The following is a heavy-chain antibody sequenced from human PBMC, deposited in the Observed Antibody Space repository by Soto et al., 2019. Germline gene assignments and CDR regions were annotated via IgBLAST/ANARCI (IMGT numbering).Heavy chain of an antibody. V-gene: IGHV4-30-2*01. D-gene: IGHD3-22*01. J-gene: IGHJ6*02. CDR2: IYHSGST. CDR3: ASQLDSSGYYGYYGMDV. CDR1: GGSISSGGYS. Sequence: SETLSLTCAVSGGSISSGGYSWSWIRQPPGKGLEWIGYIYHSGSTYYTPSLKSRVTISVDRSKNQFSLKLSSVTAADTAVYSCASQLDSSGYYGYYGMDVWGQGTTVTVSS.